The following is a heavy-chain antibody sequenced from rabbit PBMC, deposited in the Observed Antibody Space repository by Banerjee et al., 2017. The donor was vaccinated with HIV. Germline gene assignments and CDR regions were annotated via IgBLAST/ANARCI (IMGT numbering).Heavy chain of an antibody. V-gene: IGHV1S7*01. Sequence: QLVESGGGLVQPGGSLKLSCKASGLDFSTYSMSWVRQAPGKGLEWIGYIDPVFGSTYYASWVNGRFTISSHNAQNTLYLQLNSLTAADTATYFCARSASASGTYMNLWGQGTLVTVS. CDR2: IDPVFGST. CDR3: ARSASASGTYMNL. CDR1: GLDFSTYS. J-gene: IGHJ4*01. D-gene: IGHD1-1*01.